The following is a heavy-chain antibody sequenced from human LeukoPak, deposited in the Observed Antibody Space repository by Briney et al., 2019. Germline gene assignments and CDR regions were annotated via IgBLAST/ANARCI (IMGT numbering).Heavy chain of an antibody. D-gene: IGHD1-14*01. CDR1: GFTFSSYA. V-gene: IGHV3-30*02. Sequence: GRSLRLSCAASGFTFSSYAMHWVRQAPGKGLEWVAFIRYDGSIKYYADSVKGRFTISRDNSKNTLYLQMNSLRVEDTAIYYCAKDLQTRFDPWGQGTLVTVSS. J-gene: IGHJ5*02. CDR2: IRYDGSIK. CDR3: AKDLQTRFDP.